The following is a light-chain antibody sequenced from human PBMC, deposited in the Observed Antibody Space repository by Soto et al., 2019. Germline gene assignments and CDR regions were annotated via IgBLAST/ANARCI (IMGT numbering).Light chain of an antibody. CDR3: QQYNSYST. Sequence: DIQMTQSPSSLSASVGDRVTITCRASQSISSWLAWYQQEPGKAPKVLIYAGSSLESGVPSRFSGSGSGTEFTLTIISLQPYDFSTYYCQQYNSYSTFGQGTKVEIK. CDR1: QSISSW. J-gene: IGKJ1*01. CDR2: AGS. V-gene: IGKV1-5*01.